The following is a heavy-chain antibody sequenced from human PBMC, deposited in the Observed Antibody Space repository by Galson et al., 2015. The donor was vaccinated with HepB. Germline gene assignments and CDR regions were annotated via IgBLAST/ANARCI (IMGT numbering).Heavy chain of an antibody. CDR3: ARSPMYGPREYYYYYMDV. V-gene: IGHV1-69*13. Sequence: SVKVSCKASGGTFSSYAMNWVRQAPGQGLEWMGGIIPIFGTANYAQKFQGRVTITADESTRTAYMELSSLRSEDTAVYYCARSPMYGPREYYYYYMDVWRKGTTGALS. CDR1: GGTFSSYA. D-gene: IGHD2-8*01. CDR2: IIPIFGTA. J-gene: IGHJ6*03.